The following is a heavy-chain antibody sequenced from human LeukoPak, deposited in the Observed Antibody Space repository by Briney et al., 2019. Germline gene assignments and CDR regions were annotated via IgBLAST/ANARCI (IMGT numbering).Heavy chain of an antibody. CDR3: AKDGPWDYDSSGYYYNGMDV. V-gene: IGHV3-30*18. J-gene: IGHJ6*02. CDR2: ISYDGSNK. CDR1: GFTFSSYG. D-gene: IGHD3-22*01. Sequence: PGRSLRLSCAASGFTFSSYGMHWVRQAPGKGLEWLAVISYDGSNKYYADSVKGRFTISRDNSKNTLYLQMNSLRAEDTAVYYCAKDGPWDYDSSGYYYNGMDVWGQGTTVTVSS.